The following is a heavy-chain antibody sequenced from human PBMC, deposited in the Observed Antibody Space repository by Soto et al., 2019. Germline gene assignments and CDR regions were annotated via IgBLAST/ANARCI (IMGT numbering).Heavy chain of an antibody. J-gene: IGHJ4*02. CDR2: VSHDGRNT. Sequence: VQLVESGGGVVQPGRSLRLSCAASGFTFSDYAMHWVRQAPGKGLEWVAVVSHDGRNTHYSDSVKGRFTISRDSSKNTGSLEMTSLRAEDRAVYYCAKGGRQWLVTSDFKYWGQGALVTVSS. V-gene: IGHV3-30*18. D-gene: IGHD6-19*01. CDR1: GFTFSDYA. CDR3: AKGGRQWLVTSDFKY.